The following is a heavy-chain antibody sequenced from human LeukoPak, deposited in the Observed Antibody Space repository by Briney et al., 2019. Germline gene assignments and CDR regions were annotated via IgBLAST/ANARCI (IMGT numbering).Heavy chain of an antibody. J-gene: IGHJ3*02. Sequence: GASVKVSCKASGYTFTSYGISWVRQAPGQGLEWMGWINTNTGNPTYAQGFTGRFVFSLDTSVSTAYLQISSLKAEDTAVYYCARGTLLWFGKLVVRGAFDIWGQGTMVTVSS. V-gene: IGHV7-4-1*02. CDR3: ARGTLLWFGKLVVRGAFDI. D-gene: IGHD3-10*01. CDR1: GYTFTSYG. CDR2: INTNTGNP.